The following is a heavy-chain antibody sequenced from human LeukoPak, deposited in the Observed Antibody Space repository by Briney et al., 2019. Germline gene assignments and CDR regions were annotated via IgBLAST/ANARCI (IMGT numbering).Heavy chain of an antibody. D-gene: IGHD5-24*01. Sequence: SETLSLTCAVYGGSFSGYYWSWIRQPPGKGLEWIGEINHSGSTNYNPSLKSRVTISVDTSRNQFSLKLTSVTAADTAVYYCARDIGSQMATISDWFDPWGQGTLVTLSS. CDR3: ARDIGSQMATISDWFDP. CDR1: GGSFSGYY. V-gene: IGHV4-34*01. J-gene: IGHJ5*02. CDR2: INHSGST.